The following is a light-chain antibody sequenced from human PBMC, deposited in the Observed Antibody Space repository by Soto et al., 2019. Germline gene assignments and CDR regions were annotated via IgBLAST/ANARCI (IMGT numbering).Light chain of an antibody. J-gene: IGLJ1*01. CDR1: SSDVGGYEH. CDR3: SSYTSISLYV. CDR2: DVS. Sequence: QSALTQPASVSGSPGQSISISCAGTSSDVGGYEHVSWYQQHPGKVPKLIIYDVSSRPSGVSSRFSGSKFGNTASLTISRLQAEDEADYYCSSYTSISLYVFGTGTKLTVL. V-gene: IGLV2-14*01.